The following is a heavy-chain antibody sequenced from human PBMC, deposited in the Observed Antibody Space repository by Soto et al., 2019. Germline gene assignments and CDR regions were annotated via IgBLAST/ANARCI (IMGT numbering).Heavy chain of an antibody. CDR3: ATEVWSGSTRPCDY. CDR1: GYTLTELS. V-gene: IGHV1-24*01. D-gene: IGHD1-26*01. Sequence: QVQLVQSGAEVKKPGASVKVSCKGSGYTLTELSMHWVRQAPGKGLEWMGGFDPEDGETIYAQKVQGSVTMTEDTSTDTAYMELSSLRSEDTAVYYCATEVWSGSTRPCDYWGQGTLVTVSS. CDR2: FDPEDGET. J-gene: IGHJ4*02.